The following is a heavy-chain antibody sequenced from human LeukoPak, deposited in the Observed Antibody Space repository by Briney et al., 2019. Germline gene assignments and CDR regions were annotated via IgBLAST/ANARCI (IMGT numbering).Heavy chain of an antibody. CDR2: IYYSGST. J-gene: IGHJ6*02. Sequence: PSQTLSLTCTVSGGSISSGDYYWSWIRQPPGKGLEWIGYIYYSGSTYYNPSLKSRVTISVDTSKNQFSLKLSSVTAADTAVYYCARGYCSSTSCYGPYYYGMDVWGQGTTVTVSS. CDR1: GGSISSGDYY. CDR3: ARGYCSSTSCYGPYYYGMDV. V-gene: IGHV4-30-4*01. D-gene: IGHD2-2*01.